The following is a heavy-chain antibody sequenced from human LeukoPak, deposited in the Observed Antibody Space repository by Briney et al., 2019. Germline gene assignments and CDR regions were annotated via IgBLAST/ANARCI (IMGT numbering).Heavy chain of an antibody. J-gene: IGHJ4*02. Sequence: GASVKVSCKASGYTFTNYAMHWVRQAPGQRLEWMGWTNAGNGNTKFSQKFQGRVTITRDTSASTAYMKLSSLRSEDTAVYYCARDRGVTMVRGVIDSFDYWGQGTLVTVSS. D-gene: IGHD3-10*01. CDR2: TNAGNGNT. CDR3: ARDRGVTMVRGVIDSFDY. V-gene: IGHV1-3*01. CDR1: GYTFTNYA.